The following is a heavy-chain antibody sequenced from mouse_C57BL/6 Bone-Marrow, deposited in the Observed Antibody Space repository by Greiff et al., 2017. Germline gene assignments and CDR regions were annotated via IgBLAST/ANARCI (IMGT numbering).Heavy chain of an antibody. Sequence: VQLQQSGAELVRPGASVKLSCKASGYTFTDYYINWVKQRPGQGLEWIARIYPGSGNTYYNEKFKGKATLTAEKSSSTAYMQLSSLTSEDSAVYFCASGTAQATSFAYWGQGTLVSVSA. CDR2: IYPGSGNT. CDR3: ASGTAQATSFAY. D-gene: IGHD3-2*02. J-gene: IGHJ3*01. CDR1: GYTFTDYY. V-gene: IGHV1-76*01.